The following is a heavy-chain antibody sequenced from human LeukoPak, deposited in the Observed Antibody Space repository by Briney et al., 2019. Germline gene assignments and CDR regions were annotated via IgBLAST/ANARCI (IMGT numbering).Heavy chain of an antibody. CDR3: TTDPGSYCGGDCPPIDY. CDR1: GFTFSNAW. Sequence: PGGSLRLSCAASGFTFSNAWMGWVRQAPGKGLEWVGRIKSKTDGGTTDYAAPVKGRFTISRDDSKNTLYLQMNSLETEDTAVYYCTTDPGSYCGGDCPPIDYWGQGTLVTVSS. D-gene: IGHD2-21*02. V-gene: IGHV3-15*01. J-gene: IGHJ4*02. CDR2: IKSKTDGGTT.